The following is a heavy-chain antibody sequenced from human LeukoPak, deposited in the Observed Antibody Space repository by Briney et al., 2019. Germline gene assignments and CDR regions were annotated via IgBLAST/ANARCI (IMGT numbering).Heavy chain of an antibody. CDR1: GFTVSSNY. J-gene: IGHJ6*03. CDR2: IYSGGST. V-gene: IGHV3-53*01. CDR3: ASGSGSYRTPSYYMDG. D-gene: IGHD3-10*01. Sequence: GGSLRLSCAASGFTVSSNYMSWVRQAPGKGLEWVSVIYSGGSTYYADSVKGRFTISRDNSKNTLYLQMNSLRAEDTAVYYCASGSGSYRTPSYYMDGWGTGTTVTVSS.